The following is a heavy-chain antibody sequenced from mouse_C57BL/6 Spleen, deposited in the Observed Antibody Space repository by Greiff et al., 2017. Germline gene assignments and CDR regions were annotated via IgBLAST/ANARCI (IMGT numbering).Heavy chain of an antibody. CDR2: IDPSDSYT. V-gene: IGHV1-50*01. J-gene: IGHJ1*03. D-gene: IGHD1-1*01. Sequence: QVQLQQPGAELVKPGASVKLSCKASGYTFTSYWMQWVKPRPGQGLEWIGEIDPSDSYTNYNQKFKGKATLTVDTSSSTAYMQLSSLTSEDSAVYYCALITTVVASYWYFDVWGTGTTVTVSS. CDR3: ALITTVVASYWYFDV. CDR1: GYTFTSYW.